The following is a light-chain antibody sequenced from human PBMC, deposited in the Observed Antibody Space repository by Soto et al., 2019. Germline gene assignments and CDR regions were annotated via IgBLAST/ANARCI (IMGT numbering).Light chain of an antibody. Sequence: EIVLTRSPATLSLSPGERATLSCRASQSVSSHLAWFQQRPGQAPRLLIYDASNRATGIPARFSGRGSGTDFTLTISSLEPEDFAVYYCQQRSSAITFGQGTRLEI. CDR2: DAS. V-gene: IGKV3-11*01. CDR3: QQRSSAIT. CDR1: QSVSSH. J-gene: IGKJ5*01.